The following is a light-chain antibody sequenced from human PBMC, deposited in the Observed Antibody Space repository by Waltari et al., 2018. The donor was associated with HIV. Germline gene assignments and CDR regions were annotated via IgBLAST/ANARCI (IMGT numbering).Light chain of an antibody. CDR1: QSLLNSNTYTY. Sequence: IVMTQSPLSLPVTPGEPASISCRSSQSLLNSNTYTYLDWYLQKPGQSQHLLIYLASNRASGVPDRFSGSQSGTDFTLKISRVEAEDVGVYYCMQALQTPYTFGQGTKLEIK. CDR3: MQALQTPYT. CDR2: LAS. J-gene: IGKJ2*01. V-gene: IGKV2-28*01.